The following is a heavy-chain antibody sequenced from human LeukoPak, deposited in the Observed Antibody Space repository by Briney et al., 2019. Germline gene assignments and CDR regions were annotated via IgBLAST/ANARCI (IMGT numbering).Heavy chain of an antibody. Sequence: PSETLSLTCTVSGGSISSGGYYWSWIRQPPGKGLEWIGYIYHSGSTYYNPSLKSRVTISADRSKNQFSLKLNSVTAADTAVYYCARDRITGTTFDYWGQGTLVTVSS. D-gene: IGHD1-7*01. CDR2: IYHSGST. J-gene: IGHJ4*02. CDR1: GGSISSGGYY. V-gene: IGHV4-30-2*01. CDR3: ARDRITGTTFDY.